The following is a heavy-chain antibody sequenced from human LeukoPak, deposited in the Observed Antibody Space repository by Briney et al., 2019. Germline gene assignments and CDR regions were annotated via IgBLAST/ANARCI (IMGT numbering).Heavy chain of an antibody. V-gene: IGHV3-23*01. J-gene: IGHJ6*03. CDR1: GFTFSNYA. CDR3: AKGGDYEIYYYYYYMDV. D-gene: IGHD4-17*01. CDR2: ISGSGGST. Sequence: PGGSLRLSRAASGFTFSNYAMSWVRQAPGKGLEWVSAISGSGGSTYYADSVKGRFTISRDNSKNTLYLQLNSLRAEDTAVYYCAKGGDYEIYYYYYYMDVWGKGTTVTVSS.